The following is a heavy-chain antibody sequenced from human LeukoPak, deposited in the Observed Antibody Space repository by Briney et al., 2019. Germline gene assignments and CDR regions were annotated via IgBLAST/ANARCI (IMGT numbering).Heavy chain of an antibody. Sequence: GGSLRLSCAASGFTFSSYAMHWVRQAPGKGLEWVAVIAYDGTSKYYADSVKGRFTISRDNSKNTLYLEMNSLRAEDTAVYYCARGTYYYGSGSYYPPDYWGQGTLVTVSS. D-gene: IGHD3-10*01. J-gene: IGHJ4*02. CDR3: ARGTYYYGSGSYYPPDY. CDR2: IAYDGTSK. CDR1: GFTFSSYA. V-gene: IGHV3-30*04.